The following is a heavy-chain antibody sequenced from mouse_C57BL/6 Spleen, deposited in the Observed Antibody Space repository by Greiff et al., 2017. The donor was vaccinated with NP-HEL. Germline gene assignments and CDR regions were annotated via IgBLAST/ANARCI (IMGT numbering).Heavy chain of an antibody. CDR3: AREGGNYEYFDY. D-gene: IGHD2-1*01. CDR1: GYTFTSYW. V-gene: IGHV1-55*01. J-gene: IGHJ2*01. Sequence: VQLQQSGAELVKPGASVKMSCKASGYTFTSYWITWVKQRPGQGLEWIGDIYPGSGSTNYNEKFKSKATLTVDTSSSTAYMQLSSLTSEDSVVYYCAREGGNYEYFDYWGQGTTLTVSS. CDR2: IYPGSGST.